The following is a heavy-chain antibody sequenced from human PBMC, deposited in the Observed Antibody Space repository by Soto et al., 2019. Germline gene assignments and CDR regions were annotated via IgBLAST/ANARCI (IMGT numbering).Heavy chain of an antibody. Sequence: GESLKISCAASGFTFSDYYMSWIRQAPGRGLEWVSYISTSSVYTNYGDSVKGRFTISRDNAKNSLYLQMNSLRVEDTAIYYCGRGFDVWGQGTLVTVSS. J-gene: IGHJ4*01. CDR1: GFTFSDYY. CDR2: ISTSSVYT. V-gene: IGHV3-11*05. CDR3: GRGFDV.